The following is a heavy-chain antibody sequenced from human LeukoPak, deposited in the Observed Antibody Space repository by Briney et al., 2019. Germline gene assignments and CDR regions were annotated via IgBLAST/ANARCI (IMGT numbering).Heavy chain of an antibody. J-gene: IGHJ6*03. D-gene: IGHD4-11*01. V-gene: IGHV4-34*01. CDR2: INHSGST. CDR3: ARGVGVYSNYPTYYYYYYMDV. CDR1: GGSFSGYY. Sequence: SETLSLTCAVYGGSFSGYYWSWIRQPPGKGLEWIGEINHSGSTNYIPSLKSRVTISVDTSKNQFSLKLSSVTAADTAAYYCARGVGVYSNYPTYYYYYYMDVWGKGTTVTVSS.